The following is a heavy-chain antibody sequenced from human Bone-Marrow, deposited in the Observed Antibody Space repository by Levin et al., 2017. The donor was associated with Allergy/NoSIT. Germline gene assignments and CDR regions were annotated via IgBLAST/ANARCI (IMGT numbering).Heavy chain of an antibody. D-gene: IGHD3-3*01. J-gene: IGHJ6*03. CDR3: ARVARDAFGVVVEYYHYMDV. CDR1: GGTFSSHG. Sequence: ASVKVSCKASGGTFSSHGIAWVRQAPGQGFEWMGWINVENGNTNYGQKFQGRVSMTTDTSTSTVYMELRSLRSDDTAVYYCARVARDAFGVVVEYYHYMDVWGKGTTVTVSS. CDR2: INVENGNT. V-gene: IGHV1-18*01.